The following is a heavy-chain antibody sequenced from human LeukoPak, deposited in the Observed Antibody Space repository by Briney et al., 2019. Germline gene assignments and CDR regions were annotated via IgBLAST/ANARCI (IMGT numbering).Heavy chain of an antibody. CDR2: IYHSGST. J-gene: IGHJ4*02. D-gene: IGHD2-15*01. Sequence: SQTLSLTCTVSGYSISSGYYWGWIRQPPGKGLEWIGSIYHSGSTYYNPSLKSRVTISVDTSKNQFSLKLSSVTAADTAVYYCARSLFYCSGGSCQYYFDYWGQGTLVTVSS. CDR1: GYSISSGYY. CDR3: ARSLFYCSGGSCQYYFDY. V-gene: IGHV4-38-2*02.